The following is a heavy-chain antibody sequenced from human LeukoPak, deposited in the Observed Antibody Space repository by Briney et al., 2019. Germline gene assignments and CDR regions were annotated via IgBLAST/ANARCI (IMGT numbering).Heavy chain of an antibody. CDR1: GFTFSSYV. CDR2: ISYDGSNE. CDR3: ARDSDSSGYYYYYYYMDV. V-gene: IGHV3-30*14. D-gene: IGHD3-22*01. J-gene: IGHJ6*03. Sequence: GGSLRLSCAASGFTFSSYVMHWVRQAPGKGLEWVAIISYDGSNEYYADSVKGRFTISRDNSKNTLYLQMGSLRAEDMAVYYCARDSDSSGYYYYYYYMDVWGKGTTVTVSS.